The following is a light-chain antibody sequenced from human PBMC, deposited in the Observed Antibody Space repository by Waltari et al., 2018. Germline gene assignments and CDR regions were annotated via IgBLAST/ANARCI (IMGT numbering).Light chain of an antibody. V-gene: IGKV1-33*01. CDR3: QQHDGVRS. CDR2: DTS. CDR1: QDINKY. J-gene: IGKJ4*01. Sequence: DIQMTQSPSSLSASVGDTVTITCRASQDINKYINWYQQKPGQAPKLLIYDTSDLEVVVPSRIGGSGFRTYFTLTIRGLQLEDIATYYCQQHDGVRSFGGGTKVEL.